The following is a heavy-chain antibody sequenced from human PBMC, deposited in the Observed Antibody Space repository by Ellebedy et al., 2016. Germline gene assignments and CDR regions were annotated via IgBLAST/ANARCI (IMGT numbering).Heavy chain of an antibody. D-gene: IGHD5-24*01. V-gene: IGHV3-23*01. Sequence: GESLKISXAASGFTFSSYAMSWVRQAPGKGLEWVSAISGSGGSTYYADSVKGRFTISRDNSKNTLYLQMNSLRAEDTAVYYCAKLLEMATIRVPFDYWGQGTLVTVSS. CDR3: AKLLEMATIRVPFDY. J-gene: IGHJ4*02. CDR1: GFTFSSYA. CDR2: ISGSGGST.